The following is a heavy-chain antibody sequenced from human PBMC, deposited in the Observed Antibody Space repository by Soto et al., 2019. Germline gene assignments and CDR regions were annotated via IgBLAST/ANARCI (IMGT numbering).Heavy chain of an antibody. J-gene: IGHJ4*02. CDR2: ISGSGGST. CDR3: AKDLTLQYFWSGYYEYYFDY. Sequence: VGSLRLSCAASGFTFSSYAMSWVRQAPGKGLEWVSAISGSGGSTYYADSVKGRFTISRDNSKNTLYLQMNSLRAEDTAVYYCAKDLTLQYFWSGYYEYYFDYWGQGTLVTVSS. V-gene: IGHV3-23*01. D-gene: IGHD3-3*01. CDR1: GFTFSSYA.